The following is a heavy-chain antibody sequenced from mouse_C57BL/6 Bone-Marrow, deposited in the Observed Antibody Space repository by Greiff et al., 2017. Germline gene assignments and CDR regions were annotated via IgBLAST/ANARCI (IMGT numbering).Heavy chain of an antibody. CDR1: GYTFTSYW. D-gene: IGHD1-1*01. CDR2: IDPSDSYT. Sequence: QVQLQQPGAELVMPGASVKLSCKASGYTFTSYWMHWVQQRPGQGLECIGEIDPSDSYTNYNQKFKGKSTLTVDKSSSTAYMQLSSLTSEDSAVYYCVYYYGSSAYWGQGTLVTVA. J-gene: IGHJ3*01. CDR3: VYYYGSSAY. V-gene: IGHV1-69*01.